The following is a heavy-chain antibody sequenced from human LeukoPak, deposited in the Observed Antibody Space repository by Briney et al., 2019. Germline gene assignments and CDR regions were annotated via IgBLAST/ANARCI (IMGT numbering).Heavy chain of an antibody. V-gene: IGHV3-53*01. J-gene: IGHJ4*02. CDR2: IYSGGST. CDR3: ARHDPLQAVAGKVDY. Sequence: PGGSLRLSCAASGFTVSSNYMSWVRQAPGKGLEWVSVIYSGGSTYYADSVKGRFTISRDNSKNTLYLQMNSLRAEDTAVYYCARHDPLQAVAGKVDYWGQGTLVTVSS. D-gene: IGHD6-19*01. CDR1: GFTVSSNY.